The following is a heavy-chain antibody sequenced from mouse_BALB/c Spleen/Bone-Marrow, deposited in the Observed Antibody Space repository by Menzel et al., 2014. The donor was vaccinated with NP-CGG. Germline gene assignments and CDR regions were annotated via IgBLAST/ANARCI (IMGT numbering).Heavy chain of an antibody. CDR3: ARYGNYPMDY. Sequence: EVQLVESGGGLVKPGGSLKLSCAASGFTFSDYYMYWVRQTPEKRLEWVATISDGGSYTYYPDGVKGRFTISRDNAKNNLYLQMSSLKSEDTAMYYCARYGNYPMDYWGQGTSVTVSS. CDR1: GFTFSDYY. J-gene: IGHJ4*01. V-gene: IGHV5-4*02. CDR2: ISDGGSYT. D-gene: IGHD2-1*01.